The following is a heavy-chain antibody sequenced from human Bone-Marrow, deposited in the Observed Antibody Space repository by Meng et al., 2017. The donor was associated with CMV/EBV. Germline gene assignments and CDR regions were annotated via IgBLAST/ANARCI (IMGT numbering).Heavy chain of an antibody. CDR3: ARVTVAGTFWPNYYGMDV. V-gene: IGHV1-69*05. CDR2: IIPIFGTA. D-gene: IGHD6-19*01. CDR1: GGTFRSYA. J-gene: IGHJ6*02. Sequence: SVKVSCKASGGTFRSYAISWVRQAPGQGLEWMGGIIPIFGTANDAQKFQGRVTITTDESTSTAYMELSSLRSEDTAVYYCARVTVAGTFWPNYYGMDVWGQGTTVTVYS.